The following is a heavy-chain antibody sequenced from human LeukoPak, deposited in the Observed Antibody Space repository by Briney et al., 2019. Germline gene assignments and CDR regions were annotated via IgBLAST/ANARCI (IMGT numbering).Heavy chain of an antibody. J-gene: IGHJ2*01. D-gene: IGHD6-13*01. V-gene: IGHV4-59*01. CDR3: ARAPGIAAENDH. Sequence: SETLSLTCTVSGGSISSYYWSWIRQPPGKGLEWIGYIYYSGSTNYNPSLKSRVTISVDTSKNQFSLKLSSVTAADTAVYYCARAPGIAAENDHWGRGTLVTVSS. CDR2: IYYSGST. CDR1: GGSISSYY.